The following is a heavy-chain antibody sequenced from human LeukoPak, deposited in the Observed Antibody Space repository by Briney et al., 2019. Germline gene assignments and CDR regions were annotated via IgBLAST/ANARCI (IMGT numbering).Heavy chain of an antibody. V-gene: IGHV3-21*01. CDR2: ISSSSSYI. D-gene: IGHD3-10*01. CDR1: GFTFSSYS. CDR3: AREMVRGVIIDY. J-gene: IGHJ4*02. Sequence: GGSLRLSCAASGFTFSSYSMNWVRQAPGKGLDWVSSISSSSSYIYYADSVKGRFTISRDNAKNSLYLQMNSLRAEDTAVYYCAREMVRGVIIDYWGQGTLVTVSS.